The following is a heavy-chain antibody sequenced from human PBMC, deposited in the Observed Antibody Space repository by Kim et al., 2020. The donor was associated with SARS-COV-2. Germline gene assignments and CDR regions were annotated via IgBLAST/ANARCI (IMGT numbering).Heavy chain of an antibody. D-gene: IGHD3-10*01. V-gene: IGHV1-69*04. CDR2: IIPILGIA. J-gene: IGHJ4*02. Sequence: SVKVSCKASGGTFSSYAISWVRQAPGQGLEWMGRIIPILGIANYAQKFQGRVTITADKSTSTAYMELSSLRSEDTAVYYCARTRDQYYYGSGSWEFFDYWGQGTLVTVSS. CDR3: ARTRDQYYYGSGSWEFFDY. CDR1: GGTFSSYA.